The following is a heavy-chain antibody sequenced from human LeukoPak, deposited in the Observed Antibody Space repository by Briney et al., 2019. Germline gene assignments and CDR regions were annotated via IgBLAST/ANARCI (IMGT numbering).Heavy chain of an antibody. CDR1: GYTFTGYY. V-gene: IGHV1-2*02. CDR2: INPNSGGT. CDR3: ARTRRAYCSGGSCNNYYYMDV. J-gene: IGHJ6*03. D-gene: IGHD2-15*01. Sequence: ASVKVSCKASGYTFTGYYVHWVRQAPGQGLEWMGWINPNSGGTNYAQNFQGRVTMTRDTSISTAYMELNRLRFDDTAVYYCARTRRAYCSGGSCNNYYYMDVWGKGTTVTVSS.